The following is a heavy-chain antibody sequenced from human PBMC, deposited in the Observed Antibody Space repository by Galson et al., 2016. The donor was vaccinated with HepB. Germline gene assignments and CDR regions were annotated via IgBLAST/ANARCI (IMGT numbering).Heavy chain of an antibody. CDR2: IYSSGST. V-gene: IGHV4-61*01. CDR1: GGSVSSGRFH. CDR3: ARETPLPVAGTN. Sequence: SETLSLTCTVSGGSVSSGRFHWSWIRQPPGKGLEWIGYIYSSGSTNYNPSLESRVTISVDTSKNQFSLKLSSATASDTAVYFCARETPLPVAGTNWGQGTLVSVSS. J-gene: IGHJ4*02. D-gene: IGHD6-19*01.